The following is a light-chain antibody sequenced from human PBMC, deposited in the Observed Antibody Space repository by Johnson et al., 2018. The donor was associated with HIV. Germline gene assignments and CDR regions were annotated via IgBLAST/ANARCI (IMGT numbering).Light chain of an antibody. CDR3: GTWDSSLSAYV. V-gene: IGLV1-51*01. CDR2: DNN. CDR1: SSNIGNNY. Sequence: QSVLTQPPSVSAAPGQKVTISCSGGSSNIGNNYVSWYQQLPGTAPKLLIYDNNKRPSGIPDRFSGSKSGTSATLGITGLQTGDEADYYCGTWDSSLSAYVIGTGTKVTVL. J-gene: IGLJ1*01.